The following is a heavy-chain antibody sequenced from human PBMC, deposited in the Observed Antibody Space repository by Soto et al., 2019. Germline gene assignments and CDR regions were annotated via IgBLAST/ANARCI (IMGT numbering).Heavy chain of an antibody. CDR3: AKDRSRSSHRYGMDV. D-gene: IGHD1-26*01. Sequence: CAASGFTFSSYAMSWVRQAPGKGLEWVSAISGSGGSTYYADSVKGRFTISRDNSKNTLYLQMNSLRAEDTAVYYCAKDRSRSSHRYGMDVWGQGTTVTVSS. CDR2: ISGSGGST. V-gene: IGHV3-23*01. CDR1: GFTFSSYA. J-gene: IGHJ6*02.